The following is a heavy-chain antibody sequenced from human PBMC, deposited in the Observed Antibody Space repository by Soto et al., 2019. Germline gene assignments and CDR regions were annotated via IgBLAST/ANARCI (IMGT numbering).Heavy chain of an antibody. D-gene: IGHD4-17*01. Sequence: SETLSLTCTVSGGSISSGDYYWSWIRQPPGKGLEWIGYIYYSGSTYYNPSLKSRVTISVDTSKNQFSLKLSSVSAADTAVYYCAREAPETTYYYYGMDVWGQGTTVTVSS. CDR3: AREAPETTYYYYGMDV. CDR2: IYYSGST. V-gene: IGHV4-30-4*01. J-gene: IGHJ6*02. CDR1: GGSISSGDYY.